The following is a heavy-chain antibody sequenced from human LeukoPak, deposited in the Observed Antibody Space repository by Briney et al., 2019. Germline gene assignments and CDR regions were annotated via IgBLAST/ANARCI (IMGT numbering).Heavy chain of an antibody. CDR2: FYYDGST. V-gene: IGHV4-59*11. CDR3: TRGITGHYRSMGGFAFDI. D-gene: IGHD2-8*02. Sequence: NPSETLSLTCTVSGASISQHYWSWIRQPPGKGLKYIGYFYYDGSTNYTSSVRSRVTILVATSKNQFTLNMRYVTAADTAKYYCTRGITGHYRSMGGFAFDIWGQGTVVAVSS. CDR1: GASISQHY. J-gene: IGHJ3*02.